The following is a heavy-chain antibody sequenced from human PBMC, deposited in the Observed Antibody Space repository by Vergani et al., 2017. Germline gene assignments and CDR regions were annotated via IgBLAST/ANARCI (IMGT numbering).Heavy chain of an antibody. J-gene: IGHJ4*02. D-gene: IGHD1-26*01. CDR3: ARRGGHSGSWKYYFDY. CDR2: ISAYNGNT. V-gene: IGHV1-18*01. CDR1: GYTFTSYG. Sequence: QVQLVQSGAEVKKPGASVKVSCKASGYTFTSYGISWVRQAPGQGLEWMGWISAYNGNTNYAQKFQGRVTMTRDTSISTAYMELSRLRSDDTAVYYCARRGGHSGSWKYYFDYWGQGTLVTVSS.